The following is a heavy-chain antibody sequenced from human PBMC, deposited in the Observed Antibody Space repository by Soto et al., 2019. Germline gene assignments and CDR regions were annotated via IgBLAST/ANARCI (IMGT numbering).Heavy chain of an antibody. CDR3: ATGQVITGTSFDY. CDR1: GYTLTELS. Sequence: QVQLVQSGAEVKKPGASVKVSCKVSGYTLTELSMHWVRQAPGKGLEWMGGFAPEDGETIYAQKFQGRVTTTEDTSTDTAYMELSSLRSEDTAVYYCATGQVITGTSFDYWGQGTLVTVSS. CDR2: FAPEDGET. D-gene: IGHD1-20*01. V-gene: IGHV1-24*01. J-gene: IGHJ4*02.